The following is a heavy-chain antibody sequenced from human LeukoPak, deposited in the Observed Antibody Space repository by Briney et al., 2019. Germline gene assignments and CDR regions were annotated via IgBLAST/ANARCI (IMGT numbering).Heavy chain of an antibody. CDR2: IYHSGST. J-gene: IGHJ1*01. CDR3: ASGSCSGTSCYSVAEYFQH. V-gene: IGHV4-38-2*01. CDR1: GYSISSGYY. D-gene: IGHD2-15*01. Sequence: PSGTLSLTCAVSGYSISSGYYWGWIRQPPGKGLEWIGTIYHSGSTYYNPSLKSRVTISVDTSKNQFSLKLSSVTAADTAVYYCASGSCSGTSCYSVAEYFQHWGQGTLVTVSS.